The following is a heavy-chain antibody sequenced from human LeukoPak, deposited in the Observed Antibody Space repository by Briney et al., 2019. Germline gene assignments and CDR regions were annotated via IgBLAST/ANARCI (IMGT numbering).Heavy chain of an antibody. V-gene: IGHV3-48*01. Sequence: GGSLRLSCAASGFTFSSYSMNWVRQAPGKGLEWVSYISSTGSTIYYADSVRGRFTISRDNAKNSLYLQMNSLRAEDTAVYYCARGSSSSSNYFDYWGQGTLVTVSS. CDR1: GFTFSSYS. D-gene: IGHD6-6*01. J-gene: IGHJ4*02. CDR2: ISSTGSTI. CDR3: ARGSSSSSNYFDY.